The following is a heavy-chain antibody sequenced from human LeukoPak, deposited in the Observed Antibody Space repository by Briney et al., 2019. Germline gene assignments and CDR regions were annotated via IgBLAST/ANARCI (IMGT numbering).Heavy chain of an antibody. CDR1: GFPLRSHW. V-gene: IGHV3-7*01. J-gene: IGHJ4*02. Sequence: GGALRLSCAAPGFPLRSHWMSTVPQAPGKGLENVANNKHDGSESYYVDSGKGRLTISRDTAKNSLYLQRNSLRAEDTAVYSCATVCVVVGECEFFEYWGERTLVTVSS. CDR3: ATVCVVVGECEFFEY. CDR2: NKHDGSES. D-gene: IGHD3-10*01.